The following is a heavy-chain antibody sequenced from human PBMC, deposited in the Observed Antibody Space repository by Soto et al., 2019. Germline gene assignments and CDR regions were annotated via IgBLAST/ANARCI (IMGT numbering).Heavy chain of an antibody. CDR3: ARGRSFHGICPLGYYMGV. Sequence: QVQLVQSGAEVKKPGASVKVSCKASGYTFTSYDINWVRQATGQGLEWMGWMNPNSGNTGCAQKFQGRVTMASNTSISKAYMELSSLRSEDTAVYYCARGRSFHGICPLGYYMGVWGKGTTVTVSS. CDR2: MNPNSGNT. J-gene: IGHJ6*03. CDR1: GYTFTSYD. V-gene: IGHV1-8*01.